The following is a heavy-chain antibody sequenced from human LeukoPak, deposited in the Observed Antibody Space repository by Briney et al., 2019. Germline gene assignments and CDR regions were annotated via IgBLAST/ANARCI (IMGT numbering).Heavy chain of an antibody. CDR1: GYTFTSYD. V-gene: IGHV1-8*01. J-gene: IGHJ4*02. D-gene: IGHD6-6*01. CDR2: MNPNSGNT. CDR3: ARSRRARPKDY. Sequence: ASVKVSCKASGYTFTSYDINWVRQATGQGLEWMGWMNPNSGNTGYAQKFQGRVTVTRNTSISTAYMELSSLRSEDTAVYYCARSRRARPKDYWGQGTLVTVSS.